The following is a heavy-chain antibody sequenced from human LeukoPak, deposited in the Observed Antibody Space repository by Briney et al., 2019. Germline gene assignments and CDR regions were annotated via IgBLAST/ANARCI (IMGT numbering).Heavy chain of an antibody. D-gene: IGHD5-12*01. Sequence: GASVKVSCKVSGYTPTELSMHWVRQAPGKGLEWMGGFDPEDGETIYAQKFQGRVTMTEDTSTDTAYMELSSLRSEDTAVYYCATAYIFRGYSGYDYGGFDYWGQGTLVTVSS. CDR2: FDPEDGET. V-gene: IGHV1-24*01. CDR3: ATAYIFRGYSGYDYGGFDY. J-gene: IGHJ4*02. CDR1: GYTPTELS.